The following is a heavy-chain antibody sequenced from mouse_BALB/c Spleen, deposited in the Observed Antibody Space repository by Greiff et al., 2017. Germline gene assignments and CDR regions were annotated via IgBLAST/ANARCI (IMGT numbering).Heavy chain of an antibody. CDR1: GFTFSDYS. CDR2: ISDGGSYT. CDR3: AAWGAWFAY. V-gene: IGHV5-4*02. J-gene: IGHJ3*01. Sequence: EVMLVESGGGLVKPGGSLKLSCAASGFTFSDYSMYWVRQTPEKRLEWVATISDGGSYTYYPDSVKGRFTISRDNAKNNLYLQMSSLKSEDTAMYYCAAWGAWFAYWGQGTLVTVSA. D-gene: IGHD4-1*01.